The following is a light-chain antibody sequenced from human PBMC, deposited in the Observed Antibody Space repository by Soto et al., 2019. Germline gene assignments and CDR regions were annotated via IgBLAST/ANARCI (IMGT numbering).Light chain of an antibody. J-gene: IGLJ1*01. CDR3: SSYTSSSTYV. CDR1: SSDVGGYNY. V-gene: IGLV2-14*01. Sequence: QSVLTQPASVSGSPGQSITISCTGTSSDVGGYNYVSWYQQHPGKAPKLMIYDVSNRPSGVSNRFSGSKSGNTASPTISGLQAEDEADYYCSSYTSSSTYVFGTGTKVNVL. CDR2: DVS.